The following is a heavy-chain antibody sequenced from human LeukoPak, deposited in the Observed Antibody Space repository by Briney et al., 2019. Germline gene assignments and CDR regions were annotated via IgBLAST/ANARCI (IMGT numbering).Heavy chain of an antibody. CDR1: GGSISSSSYY. V-gene: IGHV4-39*01. CDR2: IYYSGST. D-gene: IGHD3-3*01. Sequence: SSETLSLTCTVSGGSISSSSYYWGWIRQPPGKGLEWIGSIYYSGSTYYNPSLKSRVTISVDTSKNQFSLKLSSVTAADTAVYYCARGTTNLEWAIVSRLRGYFDLWGRGTLVTVSS. CDR3: ARGTTNLEWAIVSRLRGYFDL. J-gene: IGHJ2*01.